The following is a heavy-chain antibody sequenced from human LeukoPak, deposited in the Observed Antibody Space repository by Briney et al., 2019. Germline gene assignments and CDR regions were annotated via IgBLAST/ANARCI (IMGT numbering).Heavy chain of an antibody. CDR1: GFTFSSYS. CDR2: ISGNSRLT. J-gene: IGHJ6*04. V-gene: IGHV3-48*01. D-gene: IGHD2-2*01. CDR3: ARDPNDYASPPDV. Sequence: GGSLRLSCAASGFTFSSYSMNWVRQAPGKGLEWVSYISGNSRLTYYADSVKGRFTMSRDTAKNSLYLQMNSLRAEDTAVYYCARDPNDYASPPDVWGEGTTVTVSS.